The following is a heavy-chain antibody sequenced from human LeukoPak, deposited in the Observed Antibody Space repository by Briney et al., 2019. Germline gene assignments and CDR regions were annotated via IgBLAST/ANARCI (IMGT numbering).Heavy chain of an antibody. Sequence: GGSLRLSCPASGFTFSSYAMSWVRQAPGKGLEWVSTLSGSGGSTYYADSVEGRFTISRDNSTNPPYLQMNSLRGEDTAVFYCARKMGSFGFDYWGQGSLVTVSS. CDR3: ARKMGSFGFDY. CDR2: LSGSGGST. D-gene: IGHD5-18*01. CDR1: GFTFSSYA. J-gene: IGHJ4*02. V-gene: IGHV3-23*01.